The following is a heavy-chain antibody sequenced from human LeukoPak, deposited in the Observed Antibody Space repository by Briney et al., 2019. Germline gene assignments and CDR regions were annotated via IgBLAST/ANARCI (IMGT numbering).Heavy chain of an antibody. CDR1: GYTFTGYY. D-gene: IGHD1-26*01. CDR3: AKTTTLLPSQYYFDY. Sequence: GASVKVSCKASGYTFTGYYMHWVRQAPGQGLEWMGIINPSGGSTSYAQKFQGRVTMTRDMSTSTVYMELSSLRSEDTAVYYCAKTTTLLPSQYYFDYWGQGTLVTVSS. J-gene: IGHJ4*02. V-gene: IGHV1-46*01. CDR2: INPSGGST.